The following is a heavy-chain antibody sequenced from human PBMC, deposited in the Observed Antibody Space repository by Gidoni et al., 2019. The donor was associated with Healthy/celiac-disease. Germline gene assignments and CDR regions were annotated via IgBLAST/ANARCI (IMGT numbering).Heavy chain of an antibody. Sequence: QVQLVESGGGVVHPGRSLSLSCAASGFTFSSYGMHWVRQAPGKGLEWVAVIWYDGSNKYYADSVKGRFTISRDNSKNTLYLQMNSLRAEDTAVYYCARVGGSGLLAAAGSGYGMDVWGQGTTVTVSS. CDR3: ARVGGSGLLAAAGSGYGMDV. CDR1: GFTFSSYG. J-gene: IGHJ6*02. V-gene: IGHV3-33*01. CDR2: IWYDGSNK. D-gene: IGHD6-13*01.